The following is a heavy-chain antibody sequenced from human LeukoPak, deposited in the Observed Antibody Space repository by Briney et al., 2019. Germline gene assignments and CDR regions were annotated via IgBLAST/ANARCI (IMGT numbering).Heavy chain of an antibody. Sequence: ASVTVSCKASGYTFTSYDINWVRQAPGHGLEWMGWMNPNSGNTGYAQKFQGRVTITRNTSISTAYMELSSLRSEDTAVYYCARGRRGSGWYDGLYYWGQGTLVTVSS. CDR3: ARGRRGSGWYDGLYY. CDR1: GYTFTSYD. CDR2: MNPNSGNT. J-gene: IGHJ4*02. D-gene: IGHD6-19*01. V-gene: IGHV1-8*03.